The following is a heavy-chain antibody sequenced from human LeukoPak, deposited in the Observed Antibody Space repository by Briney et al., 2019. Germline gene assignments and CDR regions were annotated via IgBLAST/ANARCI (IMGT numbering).Heavy chain of an antibody. CDR2: IIPIFGTA. V-gene: IGHV1-69*05. CDR1: GGTFSSYA. D-gene: IGHD6-19*01. CDR3: ASAAHPDLFIAVAGTFDY. J-gene: IGHJ4*02. Sequence: ASVKVSCKASGGTFSSYAISWVRQAPGQGLEWMGRIIPIFGTANYAQKFQGRVTITTDESTSTAYMELSSLRSEDTAVYYCASAAHPDLFIAVAGTFDYWGQGTLVTVSS.